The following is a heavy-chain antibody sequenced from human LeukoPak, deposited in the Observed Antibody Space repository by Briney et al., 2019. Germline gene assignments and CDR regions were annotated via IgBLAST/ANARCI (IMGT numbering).Heavy chain of an antibody. D-gene: IGHD4-17*01. J-gene: IGHJ1*01. Sequence: SETLSLTCAVSGYPLSSGYYWGWTRQPPGEGLEWIGYIYHSGSTYYAPSLKSRVTISVDTSKNQSSLKLSSVTAADTAVYYCASPSFPTVTMVYLQHWGQGTLVTVSS. CDR1: GYPLSSGYY. V-gene: IGHV4-38-2*01. CDR2: IYHSGST. CDR3: ASPSFPTVTMVYLQH.